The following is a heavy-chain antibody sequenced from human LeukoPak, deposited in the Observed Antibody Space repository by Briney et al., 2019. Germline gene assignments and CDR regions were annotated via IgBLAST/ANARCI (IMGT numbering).Heavy chain of an antibody. Sequence: SETLSPTCTVSGGSISSYYWSWIRQPAGKGLEWIGRIYTSGSTNYNPSLKSRVTMSVDTSKNQFSLKLSSVTAADTAVYYCARGPGVPAAISSWFDPWGQGTLVTVSS. CDR1: GGSISSYY. J-gene: IGHJ5*02. V-gene: IGHV4-4*07. CDR2: IYTSGST. D-gene: IGHD2-2*01. CDR3: ARGPGVPAAISSWFDP.